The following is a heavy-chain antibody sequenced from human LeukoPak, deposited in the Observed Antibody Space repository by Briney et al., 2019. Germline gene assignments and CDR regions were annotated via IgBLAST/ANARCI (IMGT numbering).Heavy chain of an antibody. V-gene: IGHV3-9*03. CDR1: GFTFDDYA. Sequence: GGPLRLSCAASGFTFDDYAMHWVRQAPGKGLEWVSGISWNSGSIGYADSVKGRFTISRDNAKNSLYLQMNSLRAEDMALYYCAKGVSSSPHDAFDIWGQGTMVTVSS. J-gene: IGHJ3*02. CDR3: AKGVSSSPHDAFDI. CDR2: ISWNSGSI. D-gene: IGHD6-13*01.